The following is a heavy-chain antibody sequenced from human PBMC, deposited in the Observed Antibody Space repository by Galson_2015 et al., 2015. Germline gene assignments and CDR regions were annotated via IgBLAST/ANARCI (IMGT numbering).Heavy chain of an antibody. V-gene: IGHV4-59*01. D-gene: IGHD3-3*01. CDR3: AINDKSGYLNY. CDR1: GGSISSYY. Sequence: ETLSLTCTVSGGSISSYYWSWIRQPPGKGLEWIGYIYYSGSTNYNPSLKSRVTISVDTSKNQFSLKLSSVTAADTAVYYCAINDKSGYLNYWGQGTLVTVPS. CDR2: IYYSGST. J-gene: IGHJ4*02.